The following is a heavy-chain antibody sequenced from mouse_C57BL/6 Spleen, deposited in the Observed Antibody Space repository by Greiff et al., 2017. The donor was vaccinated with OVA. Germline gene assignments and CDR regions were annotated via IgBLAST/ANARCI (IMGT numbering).Heavy chain of an antibody. V-gene: IGHV5-6*01. D-gene: IGHD1-1*01. Sequence: EVKVVESGGDLVKPGGSLKLSCAASGFTFSSYGMSWVRQTPDKRLEWVATISSGGSYTYYPDSVKGRFTISRDNAKNTLYLQMSSLKSEDTAMYYCARHYGSCPYWYFDVWGTGTTVTVSS. CDR1: GFTFSSYG. CDR2: ISSGGSYT. J-gene: IGHJ1*03. CDR3: ARHYGSCPYWYFDV.